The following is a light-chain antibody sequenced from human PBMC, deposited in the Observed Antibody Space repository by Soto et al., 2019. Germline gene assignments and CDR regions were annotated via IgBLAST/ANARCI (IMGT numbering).Light chain of an antibody. CDR1: QSVGRH. CDR2: GIS. V-gene: IGKV3-15*01. J-gene: IGKJ2*03. CDR3: QQYHFWPPYS. Sequence: EIVLTQSPATLSLSPGERATLSCRASQSVGRHLNWYRQKPDQAPRLLIYGISTRATDIPARFSGSGSGTEFTLTISRLQSEDFAIYYCQQYHFWPPYSFGQGTKVDIK.